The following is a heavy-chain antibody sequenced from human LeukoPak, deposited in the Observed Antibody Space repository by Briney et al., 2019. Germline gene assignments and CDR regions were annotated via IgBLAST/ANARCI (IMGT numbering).Heavy chain of an antibody. D-gene: IGHD5-18*01. V-gene: IGHV4-38-2*01. J-gene: IGHJ4*02. CDR1: GYSISSGYY. CDR2: IYHSGST. Sequence: SETLSLTCAVSGYSISSGYYWGWIRQPPGKGREWIGSIYHSGSTYYNPSLKSRVTISVDTSKNQFSLKLSSVTAADTAMYSCARPHSYGYWTFDYWGQGTLVTVSS. CDR3: ARPHSYGYWTFDY.